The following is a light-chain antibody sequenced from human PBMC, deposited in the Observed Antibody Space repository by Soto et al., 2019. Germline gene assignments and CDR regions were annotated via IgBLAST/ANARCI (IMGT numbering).Light chain of an antibody. V-gene: IGKV2-24*01. J-gene: IGKJ2*01. Sequence: DIVLTQTPLYSPVTLGQPASISCRSSQSLVHSDGNTYFNWLQQRPGQPPRLLIYKISKRFPGVPDRFSGSGSWTDFTLKISRMEAEDVGVYYCMPAKQSHTFDHGTKLEIK. CDR3: MPAKQSHT. CDR2: KIS. CDR1: QSLVHSDGNTY.